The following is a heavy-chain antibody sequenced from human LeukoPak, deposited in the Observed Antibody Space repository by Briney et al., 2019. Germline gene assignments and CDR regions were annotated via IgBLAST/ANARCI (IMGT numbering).Heavy chain of an antibody. D-gene: IGHD5-24*01. CDR3: ARVNTVMATFDY. V-gene: IGHV4-39*07. Sequence: PSQTLSLTCTVSGGSISSGSYYWSWIRQPPGKGLEWIATISHSGSTYYNPSLKSRVTISVDMSQNQHSLRLNSVTVADTAVYFCARVNTVMATFDYWGQGTPVTVSS. CDR1: GGSISSGSYY. CDR2: ISHSGST. J-gene: IGHJ4*02.